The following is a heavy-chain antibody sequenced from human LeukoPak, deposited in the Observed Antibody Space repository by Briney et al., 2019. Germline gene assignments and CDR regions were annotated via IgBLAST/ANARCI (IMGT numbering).Heavy chain of an antibody. Sequence: PSETLSLTCTVSGGSISSISYYWGWIRQPPGKGLEWIGSIYYSGSTYYNPSLKSRVTISVDTSKNQFSLKLSSVTAADTAVYYCAREDGYNYYWGQGTLVTVSS. J-gene: IGHJ4*02. CDR3: AREDGYNYY. CDR1: GGSISSISYY. CDR2: IYYSGST. D-gene: IGHD5-24*01. V-gene: IGHV4-39*07.